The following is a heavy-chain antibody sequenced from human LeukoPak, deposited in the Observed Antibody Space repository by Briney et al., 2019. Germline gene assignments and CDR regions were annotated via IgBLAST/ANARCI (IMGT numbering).Heavy chain of an antibody. D-gene: IGHD6-19*01. V-gene: IGHV3-7*01. Sequence: GGSLRLSCAASGFTFNSYWMNWVRQAPGKGLEWVANIKRDGSEKYYVDSVKGRFTISRDNAKNSLYLQMNSLRAEDTAVYYCARESSGWYPRWGQGTLVTVSS. CDR3: ARESSGWYPR. J-gene: IGHJ4*02. CDR1: GFTFNSYW. CDR2: IKRDGSEK.